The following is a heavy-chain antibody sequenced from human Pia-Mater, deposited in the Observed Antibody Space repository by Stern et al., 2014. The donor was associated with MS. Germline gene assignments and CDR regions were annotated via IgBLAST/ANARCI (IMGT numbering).Heavy chain of an antibody. J-gene: IGHJ5*02. CDR3: AKDRQYLTYFFDH. Sequence: VQLLESGGGVVQPGRPLRLSCVASGFTFGSCAMHWVRQAPGKGLEWVARVSYDGSNKYYADSVKGRFTISRDNSQNTLYMQMSSLRPEDTAVYYCAKDRQYLTYFFDHWGQGSLVTVSS. CDR2: VSYDGSNK. V-gene: IGHV3-30*18. CDR1: GFTFGSCA. D-gene: IGHD2/OR15-2a*01.